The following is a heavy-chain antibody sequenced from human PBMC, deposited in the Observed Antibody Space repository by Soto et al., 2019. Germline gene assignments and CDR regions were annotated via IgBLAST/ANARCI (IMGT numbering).Heavy chain of an antibody. J-gene: IGHJ6*03. V-gene: IGHV3-74*01. CDR2: INSDGSST. CDR3: ARVGAAAGNYYYYMDV. CDR1: GFTFSSYW. D-gene: IGHD6-13*01. Sequence: GGSLRLSCAASGFTFSSYWMHWVRQAPGKGLVWVSRINSDGSSTSYADSVKGRFTISRDNAKNTLYLQMNSLRAEDTAVYYCARVGAAAGNYYYYMDVWGKGTTVTVSS.